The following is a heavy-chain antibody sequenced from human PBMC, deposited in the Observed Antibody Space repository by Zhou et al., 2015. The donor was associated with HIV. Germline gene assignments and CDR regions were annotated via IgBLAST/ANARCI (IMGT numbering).Heavy chain of an antibody. CDR2: ISAYNGNT. J-gene: IGHJ6*02. D-gene: IGHD5-24*01. Sequence: QVQLVQSGAEVKKPGSSVKVSCKASGGTFSSYAISWVRQAPGQGLEWMGWISAYNGNTNYAQKLQGRVTMTTDTSTSTAYMELRSLRSDDTAVYYCARGPDDRDGYNYYYYGMDVWGQGTTVTVSS. CDR3: ARGPDDRDGYNYYYYGMDV. CDR1: GGTFSSYA. V-gene: IGHV1-18*01.